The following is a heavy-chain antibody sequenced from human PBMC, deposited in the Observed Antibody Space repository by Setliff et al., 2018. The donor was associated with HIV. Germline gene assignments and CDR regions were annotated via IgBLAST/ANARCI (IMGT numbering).Heavy chain of an antibody. D-gene: IGHD3-16*01. CDR1: GFTFSRYG. Sequence: GGSLRLSCAASGFTFSRYGMHWVRQTPGKGLEWVAIIWYDGNNKQYADSMKGRVTISRDNSNNMLYLQMNSLRAEDTAVYYCAREESASSWGYYHYYMDVWGKGTTVTVSS. CDR3: AREESASSWGYYHYYMDV. V-gene: IGHV3-33*01. J-gene: IGHJ6*03. CDR2: IWYDGNNK.